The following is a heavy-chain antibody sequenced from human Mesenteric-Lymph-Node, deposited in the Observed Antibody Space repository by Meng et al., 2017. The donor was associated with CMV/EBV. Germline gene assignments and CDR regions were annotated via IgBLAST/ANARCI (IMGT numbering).Heavy chain of an antibody. J-gene: IGHJ4*02. V-gene: IGHV3-48*03. Sequence: GESLKISCAASGLTFSIYEMNWVRQAPGKGLEWVSYITSTGSNMYYADSVKGRFTISRDNAKNSLYLQMNSLRVEDTAVYYCAKDHVRGYCSSTSCHENYFEYWGQGTLVTVSS. CDR1: GLTFSIYE. CDR3: AKDHVRGYCSSTSCHENYFEY. D-gene: IGHD2-2*01. CDR2: ITSTGSNM.